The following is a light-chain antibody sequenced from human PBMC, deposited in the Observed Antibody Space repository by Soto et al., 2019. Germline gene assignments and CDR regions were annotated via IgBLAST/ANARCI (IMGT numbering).Light chain of an antibody. J-gene: IGLJ2*01. CDR2: EAS. Sequence: QSALTQPASVSGSPGQSITISCTGSISDIGTYNLVSWLQQHPGKAPKLMIYEASKRPSGVSNRFSGSKSGNTASLTISGLQAEDEADYYCCSYASSTTLVVGGGTQLTVL. CDR3: CSYASSTTLV. CDR1: ISDIGTYNL. V-gene: IGLV2-23*01.